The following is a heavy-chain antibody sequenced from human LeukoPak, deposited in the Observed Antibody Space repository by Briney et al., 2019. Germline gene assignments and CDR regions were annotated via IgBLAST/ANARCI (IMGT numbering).Heavy chain of an antibody. Sequence: SETLSLTCTVSGGPISSYYWSWIRQPPGKGLEWIGYIYYSGSTNYNPSLKSRVTISVDTSKNQFSLKLSSVTAADTAVYYCARVRDGYNYLDYWGQGTLVTVSS. J-gene: IGHJ4*02. V-gene: IGHV4-59*01. CDR1: GGPISSYY. D-gene: IGHD5-24*01. CDR3: ARVRDGYNYLDY. CDR2: IYYSGST.